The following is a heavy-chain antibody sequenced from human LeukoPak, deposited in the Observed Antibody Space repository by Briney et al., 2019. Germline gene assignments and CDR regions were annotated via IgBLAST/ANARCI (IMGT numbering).Heavy chain of an antibody. CDR3: ARPVCCTSTSRRVPGVYCFDY. Sequence: GGSLRLSCAASGFTFTSYAMTWVRQAPGKGLEWVSVISVDGTHTNYADSVKGRFTISRDNSKNTLYLQMNSLRADDTAVYFCARPVCCTSTSRRVPGVYCFDYWGQGTLVTVSS. J-gene: IGHJ4*02. D-gene: IGHD2-2*01. CDR1: GFTFTSYA. CDR2: ISVDGTHT. V-gene: IGHV3-23*01.